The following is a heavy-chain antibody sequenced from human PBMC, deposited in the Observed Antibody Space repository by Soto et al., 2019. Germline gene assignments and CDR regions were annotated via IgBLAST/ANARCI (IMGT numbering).Heavy chain of an antibody. Sequence: PSETLSLTCAVYGGSFSDYPWSWIRQPPGKGLEWIGEINHPGSTNYNPSLKSRVTISIDTSKNQFSLKLTSVTAADTAVYYCEGHDYWGQGTLVTVSS. CDR3: EGHDY. J-gene: IGHJ4*02. V-gene: IGHV4-34*01. CDR2: INHPGST. CDR1: GGSFSDYP.